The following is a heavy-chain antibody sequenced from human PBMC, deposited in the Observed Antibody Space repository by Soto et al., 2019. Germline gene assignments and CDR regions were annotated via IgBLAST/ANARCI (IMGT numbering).Heavy chain of an antibody. J-gene: IGHJ6*02. V-gene: IGHV3-23*01. CDR2: ISESGGST. D-gene: IGHD3-10*01. CDR1: GFTFSTFA. Sequence: PGGSLRLSCAASGFTFSTFAMSRVRQAPGKGLEWVSVISESGGSTYYADSVKGRFTISRDNSKSALYLQMNSLRAEDTAVYYCARDVIAPLLWFGEFYYGMDVWGQGTTVTVSS. CDR3: ARDVIAPLLWFGEFYYGMDV.